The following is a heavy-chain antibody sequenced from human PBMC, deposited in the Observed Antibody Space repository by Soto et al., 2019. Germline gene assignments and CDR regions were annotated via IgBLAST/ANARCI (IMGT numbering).Heavy chain of an antibody. CDR1: GFTFSSYA. D-gene: IGHD3-22*01. CDR3: ARDKWIPSITMIVLGAFDI. V-gene: IGHV3-23*01. J-gene: IGHJ3*02. CDR2: ISGSGGST. Sequence: GGSPRLSCAASGFTFSSYAMSWVRQAPGKGLEWVSAISGSGGSTYYADSVKGRFTISRDNAKNSLYLQMNSLRAEDTAVYYCARDKWIPSITMIVLGAFDIWGQGTMVTVSS.